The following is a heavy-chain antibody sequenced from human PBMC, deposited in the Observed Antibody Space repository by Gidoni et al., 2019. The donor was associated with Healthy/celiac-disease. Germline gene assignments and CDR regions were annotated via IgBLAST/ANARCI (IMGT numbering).Heavy chain of an antibody. J-gene: IGHJ6*02. CDR3: ARYLGIRYVIYYYYGMDV. D-gene: IGHD3-16*01. Sequence: QVQLVEAGGGVVQPGRSLRRSCAAYGFTFSSYAMHWVRQAPGKGLEWVAVISYDGSNKYYADSVKGRFTISRDNSKNTLYLQMNSLRAEDTAVYYCARYLGIRYVIYYYYGMDVWGQGTTVTVSS. CDR1: GFTFSSYA. V-gene: IGHV3-30*04. CDR2: ISYDGSNK.